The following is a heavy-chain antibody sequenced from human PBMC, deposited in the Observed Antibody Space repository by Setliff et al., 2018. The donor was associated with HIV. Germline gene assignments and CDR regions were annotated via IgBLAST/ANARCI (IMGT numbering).Heavy chain of an antibody. V-gene: IGHV1-24*01. J-gene: IGHJ5*02. CDR1: GYTLTELS. D-gene: IGHD3-10*01. CDR3: ATDPTSRAYGSGSFGWLDP. Sequence: ASVKVSCKVSGYTLTELSRHWVRQAPGKGLEWMGGFDPEDGETIYAQKFQGRVTITRDTSAKIAYMELSSLTSEDTAVYYCATDPTSRAYGSGSFGWLDPWGQGTLVTVSS. CDR2: FDPEDGET.